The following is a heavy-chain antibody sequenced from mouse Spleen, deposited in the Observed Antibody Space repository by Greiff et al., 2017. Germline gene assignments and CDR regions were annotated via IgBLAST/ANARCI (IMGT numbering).Heavy chain of an antibody. V-gene: IGHV1-53*01. CDR2: INPSNGGT. J-gene: IGHJ4*01. CDR3: ARMGDYYAMDY. Sequence: QVQLKESGTELVKPGASVKLSCKASGYTFTSYWMHWVKQRPGQGLEWIGNINPSNGGTNYNEKFKSKATLTVDKSSSTAYMQLSSLTSEDSAVYYCARMGDYYAMDYGGQGTSVTVSS. CDR1: GYTFTSYW.